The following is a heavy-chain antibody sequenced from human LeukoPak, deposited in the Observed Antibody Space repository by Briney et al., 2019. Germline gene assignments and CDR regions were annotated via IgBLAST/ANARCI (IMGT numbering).Heavy chain of an antibody. CDR2: IKQDGSEK. D-gene: IGHD1-26*01. J-gene: IGHJ4*02. V-gene: IGHV3-7*03. CDR1: GFSSSSYW. Sequence: GGSLRLSCADSGFSSSSYWMSWFRQAPGKGLEWVANIKQDGSEKYHVDSVKGRFTVSRDNAKNLLYLQMNSLRAEDTAVYYCAKVQWEPLDHWGQGTLVTVSS. CDR3: AKVQWEPLDH.